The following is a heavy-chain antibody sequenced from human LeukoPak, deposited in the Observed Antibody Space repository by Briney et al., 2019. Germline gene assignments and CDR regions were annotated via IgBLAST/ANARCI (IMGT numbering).Heavy chain of an antibody. J-gene: IGHJ4*02. Sequence: GGSLRLSCAASGFTFSNYWMSWVRQAPGKELEWVANIKQDGSEIYYVDSVKGRFTISRDNAKSSLYLQMNSLRAEDTAVYYCVRDKLAGASRLDYWGQGTLLTVSS. CDR3: VRDKLAGASRLDY. D-gene: IGHD7-27*01. CDR2: IKQDGSEI. V-gene: IGHV3-7*03. CDR1: GFTFSNYW.